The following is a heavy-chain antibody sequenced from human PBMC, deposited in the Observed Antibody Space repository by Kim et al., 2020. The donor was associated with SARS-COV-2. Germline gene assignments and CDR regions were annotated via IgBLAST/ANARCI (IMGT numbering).Heavy chain of an antibody. D-gene: IGHD2-2*01. Sequence: GGSLRLSCAASGFTFDDYAMHWVRQAPGKGLEWVSGISWNSGSIGYADSVKGRFTISRDNAKNSLYLQMNSLRAEDTALYYCAKDKADCSSTSCRDRERDYFYYGMDDWGQGTAVTVSS. CDR2: ISWNSGSI. V-gene: IGHV3-9*01. CDR1: GFTFDDYA. CDR3: AKDKADCSSTSCRDRERDYFYYGMDD. J-gene: IGHJ6*02.